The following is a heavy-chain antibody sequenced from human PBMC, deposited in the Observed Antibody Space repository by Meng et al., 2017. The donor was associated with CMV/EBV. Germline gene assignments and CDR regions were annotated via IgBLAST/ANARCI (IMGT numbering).Heavy chain of an antibody. Sequence: VDLTVSGPGLVQPSQSLSLTCTVSGGCISSGSYYWSWIRQPAGKGLEWIGRIYTSGSTNYNPSLTSRVTISVDTSKNQFSLKLSSVTAADTAVYYCAREAFKVLFFPFDPWGQGTLVTVSS. J-gene: IGHJ5*02. CDR2: IYTSGST. CDR1: GGCISSGSYY. D-gene: IGHD1-1*01. V-gene: IGHV4-61*02. CDR3: AREAFKVLFFPFDP.